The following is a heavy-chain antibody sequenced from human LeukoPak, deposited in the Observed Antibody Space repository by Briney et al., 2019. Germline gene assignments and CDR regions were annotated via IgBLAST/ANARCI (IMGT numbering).Heavy chain of an antibody. D-gene: IGHD5-18*01. Sequence: SETLSLTCAGYGGSFSGYYWSWIRQPPGKGLEWIGEINHSGSTNYNPSLKSRVTMSVDTSKNQFSLKLSSVTAADTAVYYCARDTAMVLIDYWGQGTLVTVSS. V-gene: IGHV4-34*01. CDR3: ARDTAMVLIDY. CDR2: INHSGST. J-gene: IGHJ4*02. CDR1: GGSFSGYY.